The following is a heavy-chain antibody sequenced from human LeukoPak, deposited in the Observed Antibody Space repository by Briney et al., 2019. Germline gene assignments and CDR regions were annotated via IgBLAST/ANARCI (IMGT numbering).Heavy chain of an antibody. Sequence: PGGSLRLSCAASGFTFSSYAMSWVRQAPGKGLEWVSAISGSGGSTYYADSVKGRFTISRDNSKNTLYLQMNSLRAEDTALYYCARGYYDSSGYYGFDYWGQGTLVTVSS. CDR1: GFTFSSYA. D-gene: IGHD3-22*01. J-gene: IGHJ4*02. V-gene: IGHV3-23*01. CDR3: ARGYYDSSGYYGFDY. CDR2: ISGSGGST.